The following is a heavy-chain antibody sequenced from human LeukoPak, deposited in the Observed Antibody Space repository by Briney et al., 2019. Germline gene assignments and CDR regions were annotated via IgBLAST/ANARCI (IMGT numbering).Heavy chain of an antibody. CDR2: IGAYNGNT. V-gene: IGHV1-18*01. J-gene: IGHJ4*02. Sequence: ASVKVSCKASGYTFTSYGISWVRQAPGQGLEWMGWIGAYNGNTNYAQKLQGRVTMTTDTSTSTAYMELRSLRSDDTAVYYCARDQSDYDFWSGYLYYFDYWGQGTLVTVSS. D-gene: IGHD3-3*01. CDR3: ARDQSDYDFWSGYLYYFDY. CDR1: GYTFTSYG.